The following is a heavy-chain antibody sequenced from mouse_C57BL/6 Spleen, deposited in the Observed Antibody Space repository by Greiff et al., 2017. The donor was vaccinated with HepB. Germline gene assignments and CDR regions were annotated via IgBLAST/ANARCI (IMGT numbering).Heavy chain of an antibody. CDR3: ARGGYYSNYDYAMDY. J-gene: IGHJ4*01. D-gene: IGHD2-5*01. CDR1: GYAFTNYL. V-gene: IGHV1-54*01. Sequence: QVHVKQSGAELVRPGTSVKVSCKASGYAFTNYLIEWVKQRPGQGLEWIGVINPGSGGTNYNEKFKGKATLTADKSSSTAYMQLSSLTSEDSAVYFCARGGYYSNYDYAMDYWGLGTSVTVSS. CDR2: INPGSGGT.